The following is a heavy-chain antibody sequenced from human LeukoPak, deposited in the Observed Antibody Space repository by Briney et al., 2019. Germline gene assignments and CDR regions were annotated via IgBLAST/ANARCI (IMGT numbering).Heavy chain of an antibody. CDR1: GGSISSYY. Sequence: SETLSLTCTVSGGSISSYYGSWIRQPPGKGLEWSGYMYYSGSTNYNPSLKSRVTISVDTSKNQFSLKLSSVTAADTAVYYCARGYGSGSYSHFDYWGQGTLVTVSS. CDR3: ARGYGSGSYSHFDY. D-gene: IGHD3-10*01. CDR2: MYYSGST. V-gene: IGHV4-59*01. J-gene: IGHJ4*02.